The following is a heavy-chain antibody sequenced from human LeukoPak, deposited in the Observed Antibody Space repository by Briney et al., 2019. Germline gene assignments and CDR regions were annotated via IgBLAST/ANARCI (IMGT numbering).Heavy chain of an antibody. J-gene: IGHJ4*02. CDR2: ISYDGSNK. CDR1: GFTFSSYA. Sequence: PGRSLRLSCAASGFTFSSYAMHWVRQAPGKGLEWVAVISYDGSNKYYADSVKGRFTISRDNSKNTLYLQMNSLRAEDTAVYYCARAAAAAPRLDYWGQGTLVTVSS. V-gene: IGHV3-30-3*01. D-gene: IGHD6-13*01. CDR3: ARAAAAAPRLDY.